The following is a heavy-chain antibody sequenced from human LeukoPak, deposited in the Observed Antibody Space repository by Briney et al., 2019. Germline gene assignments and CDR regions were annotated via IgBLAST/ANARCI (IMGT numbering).Heavy chain of an antibody. D-gene: IGHD6-6*01. CDR2: IYYSGST. J-gene: IGHJ4*02. CDR1: GGSISSYY. Sequence: PSETLSLTCTVSGGSISSYYWSWIRQPPGKGLEWIGYIYYSGSTNYNPSLKSRVTISVDTSKNQFSLKLSSVTAADTAVYYCARDKESSSPGDFDYWGQGTLVTVSS. V-gene: IGHV4-59*01. CDR3: ARDKESSSPGDFDY.